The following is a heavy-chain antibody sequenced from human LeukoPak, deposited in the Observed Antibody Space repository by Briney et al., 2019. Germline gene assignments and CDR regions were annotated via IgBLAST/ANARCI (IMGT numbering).Heavy chain of an antibody. CDR1: GYKFTNYW. CDR2: IYPRDSDT. CDR3: ASPGYYDSSGFGY. V-gene: IGHV5-51*01. D-gene: IGHD3-22*01. J-gene: IGHJ4*02. Sequence: GESLKISCKGSGYKFTNYWIAWVRQMPGQGLEWLGIIYPRDSDTRYSPSFQGQVTISADKSISTAYLQWSTLKASDTAMYYCASPGYYDSSGFGYWGQGTLVTVSS.